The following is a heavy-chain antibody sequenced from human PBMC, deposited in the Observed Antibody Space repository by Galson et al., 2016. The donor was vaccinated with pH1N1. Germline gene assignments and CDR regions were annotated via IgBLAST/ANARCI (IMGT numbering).Heavy chain of an antibody. CDR2: IYYSGST. CDR1: GGSISSRSYY. Sequence: ETLSLTCTVSGGSISSRSYYWGWIRQPPGKGLEWIGSIYYSGSTNYNPSLKSRVTISVDTSKNQFSLKLSSVTAADTAVYYCASTYCGGDCHILDHWGQGTLVTVSS. J-gene: IGHJ4*02. CDR3: ASTYCGGDCHILDH. V-gene: IGHV4-39*01. D-gene: IGHD2-21*01.